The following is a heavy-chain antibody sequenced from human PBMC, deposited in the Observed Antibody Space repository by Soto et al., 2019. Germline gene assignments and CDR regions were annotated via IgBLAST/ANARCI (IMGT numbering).Heavy chain of an antibody. J-gene: IGHJ4*02. CDR3: SSSRTGYYFDY. V-gene: IGHV3-23*01. D-gene: IGHD2-2*01. CDR1: GFTFSTYA. Sequence: EVQLLESGGGLVRPGGSLRLSCAASGFTFSTYAMTWVRQAPGKGLEWVSTISGIGAGTYYADSVKGRFTISRDNSKNTGYLQMDSLRAEDTAVYYCSSSRTGYYFDYWGQGTLVTVSS. CDR2: ISGIGAGT.